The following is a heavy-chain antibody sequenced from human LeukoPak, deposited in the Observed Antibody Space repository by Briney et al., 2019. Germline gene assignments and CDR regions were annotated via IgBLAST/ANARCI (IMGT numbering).Heavy chain of an antibody. CDR2: ISPSSSYI. V-gene: IGHV3-21*01. J-gene: IGHJ4*02. CDR1: GFTFSSYS. CDR3: ARDSRSGGDYNY. Sequence: GGSLRLSCAASGFTFSSYSMNWVRQAPGKGLEWVSSISPSSSYIYYADSVKGRFTISRANANSSLYLQMNSLRAEDTAVYYCARDSRSGGDYNYWGQETLVTVSS. D-gene: IGHD4-17*01.